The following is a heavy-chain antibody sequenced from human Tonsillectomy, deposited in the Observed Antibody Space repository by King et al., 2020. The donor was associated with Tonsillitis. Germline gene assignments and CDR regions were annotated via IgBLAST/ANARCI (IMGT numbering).Heavy chain of an antibody. CDR1: GFTFSSYW. V-gene: IGHV3-74*01. CDR2: INSDGSST. J-gene: IGHJ3*02. CDR3: ARSDYSKDAFDS. D-gene: IGHD4-11*01. Sequence: VQLVESGGGLVQPGGSLRLSCAASGFTFSSYWMHWVLQAPGKGLVWVSRINSDGSSTSYADSVKGRFTISSDNAKQTLYLQTNSLRAEDTPVYYCARSDYSKDAFDSWGQGTMVTVSS.